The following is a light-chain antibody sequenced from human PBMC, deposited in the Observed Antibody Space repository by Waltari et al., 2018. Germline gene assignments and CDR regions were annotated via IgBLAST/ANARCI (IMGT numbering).Light chain of an antibody. V-gene: IGKV1-33*01. J-gene: IGKJ4*01. CDR2: DAS. Sequence: DIQMTQSPSSLSASVGDRVTITCQASQDISNYLNWYQQKPGKAPKLLIYDASNLETGVPSRFSGSGSGTDFTFTISSLQPEDIATYYCQQYDNFLLTFGGG. CDR1: QDISNY. CDR3: QQYDNFLLT.